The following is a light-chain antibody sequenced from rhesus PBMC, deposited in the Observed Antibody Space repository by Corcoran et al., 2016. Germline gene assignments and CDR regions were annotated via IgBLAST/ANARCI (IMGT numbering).Light chain of an antibody. Sequence: DIQMTQSPSSLSASVGDTVTITCRASQGISSYLNWFQQKPGKAPKLLIYAAYILESGVPSRFSGSGSGTDFTLTISSLQPEDFAVYYCLQHNSYPYSFGQGTKVEIK. CDR2: AAY. CDR1: QGISSY. J-gene: IGKJ2*01. V-gene: IGKV1-28*03. CDR3: LQHNSYPYS.